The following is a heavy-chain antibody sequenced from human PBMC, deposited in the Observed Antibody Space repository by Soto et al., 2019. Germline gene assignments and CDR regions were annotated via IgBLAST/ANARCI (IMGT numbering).Heavy chain of an antibody. V-gene: IGHV3-73*01. CDR3: TRHGERWLQLSDYYYGMDV. Sequence: GGSLRLSCAASGFTFSGSAMHWVRQASGKGLEWVGRIRSKANSYATAYAASVKGRFTISRDDSKNTAYLQMNSLKTEDTAVYYCTRHGERWLQLSDYYYGMDVWGQGTTVTVSS. J-gene: IGHJ6*02. CDR1: GFTFSGSA. CDR2: IRSKANSYAT. D-gene: IGHD5-12*01.